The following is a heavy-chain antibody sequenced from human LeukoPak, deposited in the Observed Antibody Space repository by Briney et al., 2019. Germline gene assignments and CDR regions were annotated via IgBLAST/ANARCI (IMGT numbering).Heavy chain of an antibody. Sequence: GGSLRLSCAASGFTFSSYWMSWVRQAPGKGLEWVSYISSSTGTIYYADSVKGRFTISRDNAKNSLYLQMNSLGAEDTAVYYCARTNYMDVWGKGTTVTVSS. J-gene: IGHJ6*03. CDR3: ARTNYMDV. V-gene: IGHV3-48*01. CDR2: ISSSTGTI. CDR1: GFTFSSYW.